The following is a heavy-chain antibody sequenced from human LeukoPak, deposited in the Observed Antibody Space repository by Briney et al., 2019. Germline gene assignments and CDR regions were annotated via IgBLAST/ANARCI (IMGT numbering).Heavy chain of an antibody. CDR2: ITGGGTST. CDR1: GFTFNTYA. V-gene: IGHV3-23*01. CDR3: AKGSGISYPYYFDW. Sequence: GGSLRLSCAASGFTFNTYAMSSVRQAPGKGLEWVSAITGGGTSTYHADSVKGRFTISRDNSKNTLYLQMNSLRAEDTAVYYCAKGSGISYPYYFDWCGQGTLVTVSS. J-gene: IGHJ4*02. D-gene: IGHD3-10*01.